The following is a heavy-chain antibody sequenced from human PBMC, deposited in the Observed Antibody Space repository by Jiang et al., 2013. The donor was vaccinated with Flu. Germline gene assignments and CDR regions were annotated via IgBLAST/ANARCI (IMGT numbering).Heavy chain of an antibody. D-gene: IGHD3-3*01. CDR3: ARAVDFWSGPIDY. V-gene: IGHV1-69*04. CDR1: GGTFSSYA. CDR2: IIPILGIA. Sequence: GAEVKKPGSSVKVSCKASGGTFSSYAISWVRQAPGQGLEWMGRIIPILGIANYAQKFQGRVTITADKSTSTAYMELSSLRSEDTAVYYCARAVDFWSGPIDYWGQGTLVTVSS. J-gene: IGHJ4*02.